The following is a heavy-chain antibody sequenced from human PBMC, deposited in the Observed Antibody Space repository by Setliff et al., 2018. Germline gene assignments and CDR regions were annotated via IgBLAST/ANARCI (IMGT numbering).Heavy chain of an antibody. CDR2: IYWDDDK. J-gene: IGHJ4*02. Sequence: SGPTLVNPPRTLTLTCTLSGFSLSTSEVGVGWIRQPPGKALEWLALIYWDDDKRYSPSLKSRLTITRDSSKNQVVLTMTNMDPVDTATYYCVHSRITQYSYGYGPFDYWGQGTLVTVSS. CDR3: VHSRITQYSYGYGPFDY. CDR1: GFSLSTSEVG. D-gene: IGHD5-18*01. V-gene: IGHV2-5*02.